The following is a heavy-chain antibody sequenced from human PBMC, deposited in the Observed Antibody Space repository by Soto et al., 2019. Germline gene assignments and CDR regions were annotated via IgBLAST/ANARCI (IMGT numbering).Heavy chain of an antibody. CDR1: GFTFSDYY. V-gene: IGHV3-11*01. D-gene: IGHD6-19*01. Sequence: PGGSLRLSCAASGFTFSDYYMCWIRQAPGKGLEWVSYISSSGSTIYYADSVKGRFTISRDNAKNSLYLQMNSLRAEDTAVYYCASFYGYSSGWYFDYWGQGTLVTVSS. J-gene: IGHJ4*02. CDR3: ASFYGYSSGWYFDY. CDR2: ISSSGSTI.